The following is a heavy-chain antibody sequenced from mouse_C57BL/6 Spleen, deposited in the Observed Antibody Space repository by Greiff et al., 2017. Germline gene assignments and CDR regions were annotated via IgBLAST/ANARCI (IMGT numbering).Heavy chain of an antibody. CDR1: GYTITSYW. J-gene: IGHJ4*01. V-gene: IGHV1-52*01. CDR2: IDPSDSET. CDR3: SRGSTFYYYALDY. D-gene: IGHD1-3*01. Sequence: QVQLQQPGAELVRPGSSVKLSCKASGYTITSYWMHWVKQRPIQGLEWIGNIDPSDSETHYNQKFKDKATLTADKSSSTAYLQLSSLTSEDSAVYYCSRGSTFYYYALDYWGQGTSVTVSA.